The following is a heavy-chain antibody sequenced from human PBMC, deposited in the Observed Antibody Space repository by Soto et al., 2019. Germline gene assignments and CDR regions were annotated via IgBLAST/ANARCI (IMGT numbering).Heavy chain of an antibody. CDR3: ARDLWGYCGTDCYPLDV. V-gene: IGHV4-59*01. CDR2: MYNTGST. Sequence: SETLSLTCTVSGGTISGYCWSWIRQPPGKGLEWIGYMYNTGSTVYNPSFKSRVTISVDTSKNQFSLKLNSVTAADTAVYYCARDLWGYCGTDCYPLDVWGQGTTVTVSS. CDR1: GGTISGYC. J-gene: IGHJ6*02. D-gene: IGHD2-21*02.